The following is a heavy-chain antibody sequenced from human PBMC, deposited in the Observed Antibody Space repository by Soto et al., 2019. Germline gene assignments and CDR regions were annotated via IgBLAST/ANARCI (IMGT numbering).Heavy chain of an antibody. CDR3: ARPSPLERREDYYYYGMDV. V-gene: IGHV1-18*01. Sequence: QVQLVQSGAEVKKPGASVKVSCKASGYTFTSYGISWVRQAPGQGLEWMGWISAYNGNTNYAQKLQGRVTMTTDTYTSTAYMELRSLRSDDTAVYYCARPSPLERREDYYYYGMDVWGQGTTVTVSS. J-gene: IGHJ6*02. D-gene: IGHD1-1*01. CDR1: GYTFTSYG. CDR2: ISAYNGNT.